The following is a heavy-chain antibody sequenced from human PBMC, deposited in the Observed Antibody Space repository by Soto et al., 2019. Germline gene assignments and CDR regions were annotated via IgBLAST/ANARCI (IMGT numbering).Heavy chain of an antibody. CDR2: ISAYNGNT. CDR1: GYTFTSYG. D-gene: IGHD3-22*01. J-gene: IGHJ4*02. CDR3: ARDLPFYYYDSSGPTPGDY. V-gene: IGHV1-18*01. Sequence: GASVKVSCKASGYTFTSYGISWVRQAPGQGLEWMGWISAYNGNTNYAQKLQGRVTMTTDTSTSTAYMELRSLRSDDTAVYYCARDLPFYYYDSSGPTPGDYWGQGTLVTVSS.